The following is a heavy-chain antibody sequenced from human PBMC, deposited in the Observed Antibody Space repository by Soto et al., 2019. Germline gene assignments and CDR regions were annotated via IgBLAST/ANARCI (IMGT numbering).Heavy chain of an antibody. D-gene: IGHD3-10*01. CDR2: INHSGST. Sequence: QVQLQQRGAGLLKPSVTLSLTCAVDGGTFIGFYWTWIRQSPGKGLEWIGEINHSGSTNYHPSLENRVTISVDTSKNQFSLTLSSVTAADTAVYYCARGLYSYGSGSFLAFGYWGQGTLVTV. CDR1: GGTFIGFY. V-gene: IGHV4-34*01. CDR3: ARGLYSYGSGSFLAFGY. J-gene: IGHJ4*02.